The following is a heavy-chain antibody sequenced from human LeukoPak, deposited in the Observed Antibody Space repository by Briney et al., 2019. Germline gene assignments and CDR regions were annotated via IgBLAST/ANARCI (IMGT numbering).Heavy chain of an antibody. CDR1: GFTFSSYA. CDR2: ISGSGDST. Sequence: PGGSLRLSCAASGFTFSSYAMSWVRQAPGKGLEWVSAISGSGDSTNYADSVKGRFTISRDNSKNTLYLQMNSLRSDDTAVYYCARAIFGVVIQNWFDPWGQGTLVTVSS. CDR3: ARAIFGVVIQNWFDP. J-gene: IGHJ5*02. D-gene: IGHD3-3*01. V-gene: IGHV3-23*01.